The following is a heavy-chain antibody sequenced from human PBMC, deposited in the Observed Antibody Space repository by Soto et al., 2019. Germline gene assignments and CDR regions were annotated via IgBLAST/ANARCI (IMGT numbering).Heavy chain of an antibody. D-gene: IGHD6-13*01. V-gene: IGHV2-70*01. Sequence: GSGPTLVNPTHTLTLTCTFSGFSLSTSGMCVSWIRQPPGKALEWLALIDWDDDKYYSTSLKTRLTISKDTSKNQVVLTMTNMDPVDTATYYCARMPEQQLALDYWGQGTLVTVSS. CDR3: ARMPEQQLALDY. CDR2: IDWDDDK. J-gene: IGHJ4*02. CDR1: GFSLSTSGMC.